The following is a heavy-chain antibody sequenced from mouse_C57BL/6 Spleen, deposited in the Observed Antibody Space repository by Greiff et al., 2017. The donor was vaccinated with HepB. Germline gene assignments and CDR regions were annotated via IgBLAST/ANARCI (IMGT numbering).Heavy chain of an antibody. V-gene: IGHV1-61*01. CDR2: IYPSDSET. D-gene: IGHD1-1*01. CDR3: ARRDYCSSYIPYYYAMDY. J-gene: IGHJ4*01. Sequence: QVQLQQPGAELVRPGSSVKLSCKASGYTFTSYWMDWVKQRPGQGLEWIGNIYPSDSETHYNQKFKDKATLTVDKSSSTAYMQLSNLKSEDSAVYYCARRDYCSSYIPYYYAMDYWGQGTSLTVSS. CDR1: GYTFTSYW.